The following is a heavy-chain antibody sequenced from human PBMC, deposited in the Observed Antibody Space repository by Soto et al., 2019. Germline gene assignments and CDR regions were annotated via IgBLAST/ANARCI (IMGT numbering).Heavy chain of an antibody. D-gene: IGHD2-15*01. J-gene: IGHJ4*02. CDR2: IYYGGST. CDR3: ARVVRGGYCSGGSCYSVDY. V-gene: IGHV4-59*01. CDR1: GGSISSYY. Sequence: QVQLQESGPGLVKPSETLSLTCTVSGGSISSYYWSWIRQPPGKGLEWIGYIYYGGSTNYNPSLKSRVTISVDTSKNQFSLKLSSVTAADTAVYYCARVVRGGYCSGGSCYSVDYWGQGTLVTVSS.